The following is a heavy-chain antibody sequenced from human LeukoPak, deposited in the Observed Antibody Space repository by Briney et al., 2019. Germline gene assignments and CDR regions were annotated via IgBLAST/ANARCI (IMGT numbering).Heavy chain of an antibody. CDR1: GFTFSSYW. Sequence: GGSLRLSCAASGFTFSSYWMGWVRQAPGKGLEWVANIKQGGSEKYYVDSVKGRFTISRDNAKNSLYLQMNSLRAEDTAVYYCAREGGYSYGLPFDYWGQGTLVTVSS. D-gene: IGHD5-18*01. CDR3: AREGGYSYGLPFDY. J-gene: IGHJ4*02. CDR2: IKQGGSEK. V-gene: IGHV3-7*03.